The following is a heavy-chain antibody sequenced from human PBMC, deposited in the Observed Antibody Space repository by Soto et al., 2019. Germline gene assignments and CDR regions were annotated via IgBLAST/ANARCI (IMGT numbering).Heavy chain of an antibody. D-gene: IGHD3-9*01. CDR1: GFTFSSYG. CDR3: TTDPGFGILRYFHGY. V-gene: IGHV3-15*07. J-gene: IGHJ4*02. CDR2: IKSKTDGGTT. Sequence: GGSLRLSCAASGFTFSSYGMHWVRQAPGKGLEWVGRIKSKTDGGTTDYAAPVKGRFTISRDDSKNTLYLQMNSLKTEDTAVYYCTTDPGFGILRYFHGYWGQGTLVTVSS.